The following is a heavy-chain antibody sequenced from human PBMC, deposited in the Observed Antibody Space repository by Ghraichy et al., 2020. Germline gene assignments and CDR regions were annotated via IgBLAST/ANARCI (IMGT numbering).Heavy chain of an antibody. J-gene: IGHJ4*02. V-gene: IGHV3-23*01. CDR2: ISGSGGST. Sequence: GGSLRLSCAASGFTFSSYAMSWVRQAPGKGLEWVSAISGSGGSTYYADSVKGRFTISRDNSKNTLYLQMNSLRAEDTAVYNCAKDPYDYVWGSYRYTEDYWGQGTLVTVSS. D-gene: IGHD3-16*02. CDR1: GFTFSSYA. CDR3: AKDPYDYVWGSYRYTEDY.